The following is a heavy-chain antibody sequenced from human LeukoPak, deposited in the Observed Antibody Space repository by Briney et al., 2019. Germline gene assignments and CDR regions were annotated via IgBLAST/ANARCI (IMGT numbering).Heavy chain of an antibody. D-gene: IGHD6-19*01. Sequence: SETLSLTCTVSGGSISSYYWSWIRQPPGKGLEWIGYIYYSGSTNYNPSLKSRVTISVDTSKNQFSLKLSSVTAADTAVYYCARALDIAVAGTDWFDPWGQGTLVTVSS. V-gene: IGHV4-59*01. CDR1: GGSISSYY. CDR2: IYYSGST. J-gene: IGHJ5*02. CDR3: ARALDIAVAGTDWFDP.